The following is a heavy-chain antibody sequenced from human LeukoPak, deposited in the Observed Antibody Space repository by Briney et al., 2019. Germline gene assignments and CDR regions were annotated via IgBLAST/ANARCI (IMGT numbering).Heavy chain of an antibody. CDR2: IYTSGST. J-gene: IGHJ5*02. CDR3: ASSTGPWNWFDP. V-gene: IGHV4-4*07. CDR1: GPSISSYY. D-gene: IGHD2-2*01. Sequence: SETLSLTCTVSGPSISSYYWSWIRQPAGKGLEWIGRIYTSGSTNYNPSLKSRVTMSVDTSKNQFSLKLSSVTAADMAVYYCASSTGPWNWFDPWGQGTLVTVSS.